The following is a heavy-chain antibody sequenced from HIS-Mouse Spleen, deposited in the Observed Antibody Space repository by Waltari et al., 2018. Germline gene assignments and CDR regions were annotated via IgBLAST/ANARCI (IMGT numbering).Heavy chain of an antibody. V-gene: IGHV4-39*07. Sequence: QLQLQESGPGLVKPSETLSLTCTVSGGSISSSSYYWGWIRQPPGKGLGWIGRTYYSASTYYTPSLKSRVTISVDTSKNQFSLKLSSVTAADTAVYYCAREIPYSSSWYDWYFDLWGRGTLVTVSS. J-gene: IGHJ2*01. CDR3: AREIPYSSSWYDWYFDL. D-gene: IGHD6-13*01. CDR1: GGSISSSSYY. CDR2: TYYSAST.